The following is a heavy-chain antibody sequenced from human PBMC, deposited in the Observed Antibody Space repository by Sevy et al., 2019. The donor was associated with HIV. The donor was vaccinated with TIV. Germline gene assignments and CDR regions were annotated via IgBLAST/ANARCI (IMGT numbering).Heavy chain of an antibody. J-gene: IGHJ6*02. V-gene: IGHV3-30*18. CDR2: ISHDGINE. D-gene: IGHD1-26*01. CDR1: GFSFSYYG. CDR3: ANAYSGSYSRSYLYALDV. Sequence: GGSLRRSCIGSGFSFSYYGIHWVRQSPGKGLDWVALISHDGINEYYADSVKGRFTISTDNSKNTVYLEMNSLRNEDPAIYFDANAYSGSYSRSYLYALDVWGQRTTVTVSS.